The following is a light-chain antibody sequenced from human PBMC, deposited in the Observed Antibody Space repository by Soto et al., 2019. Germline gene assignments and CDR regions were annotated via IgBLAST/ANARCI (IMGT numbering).Light chain of an antibody. J-gene: IGKJ4*01. CDR1: QDISSA. CDR2: EAP. CDR3: QQFNDFPLT. Sequence: IQLTQSPSSLSASVGDRVTITCRAGQDISSALAWYQQKPGKAPKLLLYEAPSLDAGVPSRFSGSGSGTDFTLSITSLRPEDFATYYCQQFNDFPLTFGGGTKVQIK. V-gene: IGKV1D-13*01.